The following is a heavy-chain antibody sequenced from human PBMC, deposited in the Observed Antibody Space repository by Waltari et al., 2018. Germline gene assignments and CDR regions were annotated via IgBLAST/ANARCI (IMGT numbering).Heavy chain of an antibody. CDR2: INHSGST. J-gene: IGHJ4*02. D-gene: IGHD6-13*01. V-gene: IGHV4-34*01. CDR3: ARLSVYSRIFDY. Sequence: QVQLQQWGAGLLKPSETLSLTCAVYGGSFSGYYWSWIRQPPGKGLEWIGEINHSGSTNYNPSRKRRVTISGDTSKNQCSLKLSSVTAADTAVYYCARLSVYSRIFDYWGQGTLVTVSS. CDR1: GGSFSGYY.